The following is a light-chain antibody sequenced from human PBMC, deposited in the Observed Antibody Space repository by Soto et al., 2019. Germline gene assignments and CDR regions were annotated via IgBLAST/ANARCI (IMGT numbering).Light chain of an antibody. Sequence: QPVLTQPPSVSGAPGQRVTISCTGSSSNIGAGYDVHWYQQLPGTAPKLLIYGNSNRPSGVPDRFSCSKSGTSASLAITGLQAEDEADYYCQSYDSSLSAYVVFGGGTKLTVL. CDR2: GNS. CDR1: SSNIGAGYD. J-gene: IGLJ2*01. V-gene: IGLV1-40*01. CDR3: QSYDSSLSAYVV.